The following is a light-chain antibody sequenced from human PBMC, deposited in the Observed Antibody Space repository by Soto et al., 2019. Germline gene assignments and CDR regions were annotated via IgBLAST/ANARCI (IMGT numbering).Light chain of an antibody. CDR3: AAWDASLCACV. J-gene: IGLJ1*01. CDR1: DSNIGSNS. Sequence: QSVLTQPPSASGTAGQVVTISCSGGDSNIGSNSVYWYQHLPRMAPKLLIYYNNQRPSGVPDRFSGSRSGTSASLAIVGLRSEDEAVYYCAAWDASLCACVFGNGTKLTVL. CDR2: YNN. V-gene: IGLV1-47*02.